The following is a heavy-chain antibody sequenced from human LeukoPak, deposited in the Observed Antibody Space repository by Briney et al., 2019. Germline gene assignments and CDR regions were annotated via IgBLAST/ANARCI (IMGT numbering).Heavy chain of an antibody. CDR1: GGTFSSYA. J-gene: IGHJ3*02. CDR3: ATPRAAAGLAFDI. D-gene: IGHD6-13*01. V-gene: IGHV1-69*04. Sequence: SVKVSCKASGGTFSSYAISWVRQAPGQGLEWMGRIIPIFGIANYAQKFQGRVTITADKSTSTAYTELSSLRSEDTAVYYCATPRAAAGLAFDIWGQGTMVTVSS. CDR2: IIPIFGIA.